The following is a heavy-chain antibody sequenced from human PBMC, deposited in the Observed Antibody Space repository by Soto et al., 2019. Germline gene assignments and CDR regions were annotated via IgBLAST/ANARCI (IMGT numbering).Heavy chain of an antibody. V-gene: IGHV1-69*13. J-gene: IGHJ6*02. Sequence: SVKVSCKASGGTFSSYAISWVRQAPGQGLEWMGGIIPIFGTANYAQKFQGRVTTTADESTSTAYMELSSLRSEDTAVYYCATFPGITGTTRGFYYYYGMDVWGQGTTVTVS. CDR1: GGTFSSYA. D-gene: IGHD1-7*01. CDR2: IIPIFGTA. CDR3: ATFPGITGTTRGFYYYYGMDV.